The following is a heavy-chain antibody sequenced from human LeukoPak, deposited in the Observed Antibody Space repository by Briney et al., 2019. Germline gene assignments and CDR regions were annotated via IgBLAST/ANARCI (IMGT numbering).Heavy chain of an antibody. V-gene: IGHV3-15*01. CDR2: IKREVDGGTT. CDR1: GFSFSNAW. Sequence: GGSLRLSCAASGFSFSNAWISWVRQAPGKGLEWVGRIKREVDGGTTIYTAPVKGRFTISRDDSKNIVFLQMSSLKTEDTAVYYCTAGEGFTDFDSWGQGTLVTVSS. D-gene: IGHD3-16*01. CDR3: TAGEGFTDFDS. J-gene: IGHJ4*02.